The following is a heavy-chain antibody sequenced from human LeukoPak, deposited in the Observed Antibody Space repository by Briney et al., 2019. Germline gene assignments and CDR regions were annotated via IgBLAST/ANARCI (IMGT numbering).Heavy chain of an antibody. V-gene: IGHV1-18*04. J-gene: IGHJ6*04. CDR2: ISAYNGNT. Sequence: VSVTVSYKASGYTFTSYGISWVRQAPGQGLEWMGWISAYNGNTNYAQKLQRRVTMTTDTSTSTAYMELRSLRSDDTAVYYCARAYGSGSFSRMDVWGKGTTVTVSS. CDR1: GYTFTSYG. D-gene: IGHD3-10*01. CDR3: ARAYGSGSFSRMDV.